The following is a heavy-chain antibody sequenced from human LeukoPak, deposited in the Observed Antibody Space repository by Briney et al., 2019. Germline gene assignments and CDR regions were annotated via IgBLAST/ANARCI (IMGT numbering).Heavy chain of an antibody. CDR1: GYSFTSYW. J-gene: IGHJ4*02. CDR2: IYPGDSDT. V-gene: IGHV5-51*01. D-gene: IGHD2-15*01. CDR3: ARPTSSCSGGSCYSGFDY. Sequence: GESLKISCKGSGYSFTSYWIGWGRQMPGKGLEWMGIIYPGDSDTRYSPSFQGQVTISADKSISTAYLKWSSLKASDTAIYYCARPTSSCSGGSCYSGFDYWGQGTLVTVSS.